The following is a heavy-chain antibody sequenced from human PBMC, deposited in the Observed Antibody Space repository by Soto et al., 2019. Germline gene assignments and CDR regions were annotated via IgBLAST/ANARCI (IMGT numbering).Heavy chain of an antibody. V-gene: IGHV4-59*01. CDR3: TREKSEDNYFVP. Sequence: SETLSLTCTVSGGSISSYYWSWIRQPPGKGLEWIGYIYYSGSTNYNPSPKSRVTISLDKSKSQFSLRLISLTAADTAVYYCTREKSEDNYFVPWGQGTLVTVSS. CDR1: GGSISSYY. J-gene: IGHJ5*02. CDR2: IYYSGST.